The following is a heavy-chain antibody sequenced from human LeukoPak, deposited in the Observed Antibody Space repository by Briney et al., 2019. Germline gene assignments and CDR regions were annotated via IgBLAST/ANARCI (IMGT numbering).Heavy chain of an antibody. Sequence: PGGSLRLSCAASGFTFSSYWMSWVRQAPGKGLEWVANIKQDGSEKYYVDSVKGRFTISRDNAKNSLYLQMNSLRAEDTAVYYCAREGQEWELLSHFDYWGQGTLVTVSS. J-gene: IGHJ4*02. CDR3: AREGQEWELLSHFDY. V-gene: IGHV3-7*01. CDR1: GFTFSSYW. CDR2: IKQDGSEK. D-gene: IGHD1-26*01.